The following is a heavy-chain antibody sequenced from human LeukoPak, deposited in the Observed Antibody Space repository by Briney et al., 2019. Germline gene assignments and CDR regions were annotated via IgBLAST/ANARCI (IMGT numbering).Heavy chain of an antibody. V-gene: IGHV1-18*01. CDR2: ISAYNGNT. CDR1: GYTFTSYG. Sequence: ASVKVSCKASGYTFTSYGISWVRQAPGQGLEWMGWISAYNGNTNYAQKPQGRVTMTTDTSTSTAYMELRSLRSDDTAVYYCARVLSLAYCGGDCYLWGQGTLVTVSS. J-gene: IGHJ4*02. D-gene: IGHD2-21*01. CDR3: ARVLSLAYCGGDCYL.